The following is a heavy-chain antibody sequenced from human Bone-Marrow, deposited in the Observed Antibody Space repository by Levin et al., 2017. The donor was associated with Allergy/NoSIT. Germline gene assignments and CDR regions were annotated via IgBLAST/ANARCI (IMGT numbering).Heavy chain of an antibody. J-gene: IGHJ4*02. Sequence: GESLKISCAASGFTVSSKYMSWVRQAPGKGLEWVSVLYTGGSTYYADSVKGRFTISRDNSRNTLYLQMNSLRAEDTAVYYCARVDYGNLFDYWGQGTLVTVSS. D-gene: IGHD4-17*01. V-gene: IGHV3-66*01. CDR1: GFTVSSKY. CDR2: LYTGGST. CDR3: ARVDYGNLFDY.